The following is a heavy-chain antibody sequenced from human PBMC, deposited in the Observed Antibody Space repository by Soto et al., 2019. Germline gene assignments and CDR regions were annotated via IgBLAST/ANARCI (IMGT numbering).Heavy chain of an antibody. CDR2: IYSGGST. CDR1: GFTFSSYS. V-gene: IGHV3-66*01. CDR3: AREMHYDFWSGPLQDVYYYYMDV. D-gene: IGHD3-3*01. J-gene: IGHJ6*03. Sequence: HPGGSLRLSCAASGFTFSSYSMNWVRQAPGKGLEWVSVIYSGGSTYYADSVKGRFTIPRDNSKNTLYLQMNSLRAEDTAVYYCAREMHYDFWSGPLQDVYYYYMDVWGKGTTVTVSS.